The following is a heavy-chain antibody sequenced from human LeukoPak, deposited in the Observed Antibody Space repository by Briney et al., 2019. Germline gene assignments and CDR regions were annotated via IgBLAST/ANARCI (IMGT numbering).Heavy chain of an antibody. CDR3: ARALLITIFGVVIHTDAFDI. Sequence: GGSLRLFCAASGFTFSSYAMHWVRQAPGKGLAGVAVISYEGSNKYYADSVKGRFTISRDNSKNTLYLQMNSLRAEDTAVYYCARALLITIFGVVIHTDAFDIWGQGTMVTVSS. CDR2: ISYEGSNK. V-gene: IGHV3-30-3*01. D-gene: IGHD3-3*01. J-gene: IGHJ3*02. CDR1: GFTFSSYA.